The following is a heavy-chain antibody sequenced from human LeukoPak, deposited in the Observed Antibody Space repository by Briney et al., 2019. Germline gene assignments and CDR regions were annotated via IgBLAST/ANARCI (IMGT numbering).Heavy chain of an antibody. V-gene: IGHV3-53*01. Sequence: GGSLRLSCGVSGFIVSNNYMSWVRQAPGRGLESVSVLYNTGDTYYTDSVKGRFSISRDISKNTLHLQMNSLRVEDTAVYYCASPKYTNGPFNYWGQGVLVTVSS. D-gene: IGHD6-19*01. CDR1: GFIVSNNY. J-gene: IGHJ4*02. CDR3: ASPKYTNGPFNY. CDR2: LYNTGDT.